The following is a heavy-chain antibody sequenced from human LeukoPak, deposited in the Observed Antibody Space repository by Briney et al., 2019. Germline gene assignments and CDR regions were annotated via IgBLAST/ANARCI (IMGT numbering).Heavy chain of an antibody. CDR3: ARRKIFGSMGI. V-gene: IGHV3-30*03. CDR1: GFTFSSYG. D-gene: IGHD3-3*01. CDR2: ISYDGSNK. Sequence: PGGSLRLSCAASGFTFSSYGMHWVRQAPGKGLEWVAVISYDGSNKYYADSVKGRFTISRDNSKNTLYLRMNSLRAEDTAVYYCARRKIFGSMGIWGQGTLVTVSS. J-gene: IGHJ4*02.